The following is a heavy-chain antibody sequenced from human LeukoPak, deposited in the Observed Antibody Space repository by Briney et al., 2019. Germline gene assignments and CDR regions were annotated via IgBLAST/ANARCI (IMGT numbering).Heavy chain of an antibody. J-gene: IGHJ4*02. CDR2: IYYSGST. D-gene: IGHD6-19*01. CDR3: ARHSGSRTKYYYFDY. CDR1: GGSISSYY. V-gene: IGHV4-59*01. Sequence: SETLSLTCTVSGGSISSYYWSWIRQPPGEGLEWIGYIYYSGSTNYNPSLKTRVTISVDTSKNQFSLKLSSVTAADTAVYYCARHSGSRTKYYYFDYWGQGTLVTVSS.